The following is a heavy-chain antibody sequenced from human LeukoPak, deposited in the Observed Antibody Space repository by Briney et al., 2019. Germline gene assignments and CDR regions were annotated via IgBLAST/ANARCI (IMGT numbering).Heavy chain of an antibody. V-gene: IGHV4-59*08. CDR1: GGSISSYY. Sequence: SETLSLTCTVSGGSISSYYWSWIRQPPGKGLEWIGYIYYSGSTNYNPSLKSRVTISVDTSKNQFSLKLSSVTAADTAVYYCASNWSGFDYWGRGTLVTVSS. D-gene: IGHD1-1*01. J-gene: IGHJ4*02. CDR3: ASNWSGFDY. CDR2: IYYSGST.